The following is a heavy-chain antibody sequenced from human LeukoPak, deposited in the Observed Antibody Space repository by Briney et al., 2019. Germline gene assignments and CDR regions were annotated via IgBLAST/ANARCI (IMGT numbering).Heavy chain of an antibody. J-gene: IGHJ4*02. CDR2: INHSGST. Sequence: SETLSLTCAVYGGSFSSYYWSWIRQSPGRGLEWIGEINHSGSTYYNPSLKSRVTISEDTSKNQFSLKLSSVTAAGAAVYYCARGVRIADYWGQGTLVTVSS. CDR1: GGSFSSYY. CDR3: ARGVRIADY. D-gene: IGHD6-13*01. V-gene: IGHV4-34*01.